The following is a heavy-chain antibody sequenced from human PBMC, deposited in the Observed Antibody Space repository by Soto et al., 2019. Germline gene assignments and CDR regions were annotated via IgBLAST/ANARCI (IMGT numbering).Heavy chain of an antibody. CDR3: ARTRRGEVDAFDI. J-gene: IGHJ3*02. D-gene: IGHD3-16*01. CDR2: IWYDGSNK. Sequence: GGSLRLSCAASGFTFSSYGMHWVRQAPGKGLEWVAVIWYDGSNKYYADSVKGRFTISRDNSKNTLYLQMNSLRAEDTAVYYCARTRRGEVDAFDIWGQGTMVTVSS. CDR1: GFTFSSYG. V-gene: IGHV3-33*01.